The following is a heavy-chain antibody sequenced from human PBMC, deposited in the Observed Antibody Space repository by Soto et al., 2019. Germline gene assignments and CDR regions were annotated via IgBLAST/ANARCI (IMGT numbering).Heavy chain of an antibody. CDR1: GGSISSYY. V-gene: IGHV4-59*01. CDR2: IYYSGST. CDR3: ARGYSSGWEFDY. D-gene: IGHD6-19*01. J-gene: IGHJ4*02. Sequence: QVQLQESGPGLVKPSETLSLTCTVSGGSISSYYWSWIRQPPGKGLEWIGYIYYSGSTNYNPSLKSRVTISVDTSKNQFSLKLSSVTAADTAVYYCARGYSSGWEFDYWGQGTLVTVSS.